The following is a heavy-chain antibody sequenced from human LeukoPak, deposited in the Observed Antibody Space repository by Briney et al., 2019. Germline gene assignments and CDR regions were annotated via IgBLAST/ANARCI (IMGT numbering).Heavy chain of an antibody. D-gene: IGHD2-15*01. CDR1: GFTFSSYD. CDR2: IGTAGEI. J-gene: IGHJ4*02. Sequence: GGSLRLSCAASGFTFSSYDIHWVRQATGKGLEWVSGIGTAGEIYYADSVKGRFTISRDNSKNTLYLQMNSLRAEDTAVYYCAKDRFGGYCSGGSCWPIDYWGQGTLVTVSS. V-gene: IGHV3-13*01. CDR3: AKDRFGGYCSGGSCWPIDY.